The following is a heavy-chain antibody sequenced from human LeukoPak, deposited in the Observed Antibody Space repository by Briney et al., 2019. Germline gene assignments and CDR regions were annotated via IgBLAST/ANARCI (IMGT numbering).Heavy chain of an antibody. CDR3: AAKGNGYTGTYVFAH. CDR1: GFTFSSYG. CDR2: ISSSSTYI. J-gene: IGHJ5*02. D-gene: IGHD5-12*01. V-gene: IGHV3-21*01. Sequence: GGSLRLSCAASGFTFSSYGMNWVRQAPGTGLEWVSSISSSSTYIYYADSVKGRFTISRDSARNSLYLQMNSLRAEDTAVYYCAAKGNGYTGTYVFAHWGRGTQVTVSS.